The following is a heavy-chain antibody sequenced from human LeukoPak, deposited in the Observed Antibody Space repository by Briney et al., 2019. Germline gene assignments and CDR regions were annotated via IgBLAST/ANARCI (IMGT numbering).Heavy chain of an antibody. CDR1: GYTFTGYY. D-gene: IGHD2-15*01. CDR2: INPNSGGT. CDR3: ARSRGYCSGGSCSGYYYYYMDV. V-gene: IGHV1-2*02. J-gene: IGHJ6*03. Sequence: AASVKVSCKASGYTFTGYYMHWVRQAPGQGLEWMGWINPNSGGTNYAQKFQGRVTMTRDTSISTAYMELSRLRSDDTAVYYCARSRGYCSGGSCSGYYYYYMDVWGKGTTVTVSS.